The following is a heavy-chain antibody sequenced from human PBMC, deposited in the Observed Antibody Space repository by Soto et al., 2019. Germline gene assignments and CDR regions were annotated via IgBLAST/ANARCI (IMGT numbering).Heavy chain of an antibody. Sequence: GGSLRLSCATPGFTFSTNAMGWVRQAPGMGLEFVSLISGSGNTIYYADSVKGRFTISRDNSMNTVSLQMNSLRAEDTAVYYCAKVGYDTFGYYLRSFDCWGQGTLVTVSS. CDR3: AKVGYDTFGYYLRSFDC. V-gene: IGHV3-23*01. CDR1: GFTFSTNA. CDR2: ISGSGNTI. D-gene: IGHD3-3*01. J-gene: IGHJ4*02.